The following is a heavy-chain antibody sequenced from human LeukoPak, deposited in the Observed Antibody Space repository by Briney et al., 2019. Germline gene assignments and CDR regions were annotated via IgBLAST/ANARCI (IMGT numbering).Heavy chain of an antibody. D-gene: IGHD2-15*01. CDR1: GFTFSDYY. CDR3: AKDQAIIVGLFDY. CDR2: ISYDGSNK. Sequence: PGRSLRLSCAASGFTFSDYYMSWIRQAPGKGLEWVAGISYDGSNKYYAESVKGRFTISRDNSKNTLYLQMNSLRAEDTAVYYCAKDQAIIVGLFDYWGQGTLVTVSS. V-gene: IGHV3-30*18. J-gene: IGHJ4*02.